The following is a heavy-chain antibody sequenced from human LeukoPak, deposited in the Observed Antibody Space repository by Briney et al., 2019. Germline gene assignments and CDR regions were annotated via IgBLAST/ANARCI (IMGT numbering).Heavy chain of an antibody. CDR2: ISHSSSNV. Sequence: PGGSLRLSCAASGFTFSRYSMNWVRQAPGKGLEWVSSISHSSSNVYYADSVKGRFTISRDNAKNSLYLQMNSLRAEDVAVYYCARNYYGSGTYQLFDYWGQGTLVTVSS. J-gene: IGHJ4*02. CDR3: ARNYYGSGTYQLFDY. CDR1: GFTFSRYS. V-gene: IGHV3-21*01. D-gene: IGHD3-10*01.